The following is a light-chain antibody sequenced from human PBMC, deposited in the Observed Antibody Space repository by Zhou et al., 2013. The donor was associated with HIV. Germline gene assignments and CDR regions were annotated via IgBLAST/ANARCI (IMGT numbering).Light chain of an antibody. CDR1: QTISSY. J-gene: IGKJ1*01. V-gene: IGKV1-13*02. CDR3: QQYNSYQGT. CDR2: DAS. Sequence: IQLTQSPSSLSASVGDRVTITCRASQTISSYLNWYQQKPGKAPKLLIYDASTLETGVPSRFSGSASGTDFTLTISSLQPDDFATYYCQQYNSYQGTFGQGTKVEIK.